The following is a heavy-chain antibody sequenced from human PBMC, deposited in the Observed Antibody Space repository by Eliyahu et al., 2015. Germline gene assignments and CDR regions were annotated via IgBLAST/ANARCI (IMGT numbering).Heavy chain of an antibody. D-gene: IGHD3-3*01. V-gene: IGHV3-30-3*01. Sequence: QVQLVESGGGVVQPGRSLRLSCAASGFTFSXYAMHWVRQAPGKGLEWVAVISYDGSNKYYADSVKGRFTISRDNSKNTLYLQMNSLRAEDTAVYYCARDLNDFWSGYYYYYYYGMDVWGQGTTVTVSS. CDR2: ISYDGSNK. CDR1: GFTFSXYA. CDR3: ARDLNDFWSGYYYYYYYGMDV. J-gene: IGHJ6*02.